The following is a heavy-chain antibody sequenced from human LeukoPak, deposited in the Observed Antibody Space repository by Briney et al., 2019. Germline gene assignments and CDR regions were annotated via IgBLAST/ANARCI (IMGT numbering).Heavy chain of an antibody. CDR3: AKGLSGWYGGFDY. J-gene: IGHJ4*02. Sequence: GGSLRLSCAASGFTFSSYGMHWVRQAPGKGLEWVAVISYDGSNKYYADSVKGRFTISRDNSKNTLYLQMNSLRAEDTAVYYCAKGLSGWYGGFDYWGQGTLVTVSS. CDR2: ISYDGSNK. CDR1: GFTFSSYG. V-gene: IGHV3-30*18. D-gene: IGHD6-19*01.